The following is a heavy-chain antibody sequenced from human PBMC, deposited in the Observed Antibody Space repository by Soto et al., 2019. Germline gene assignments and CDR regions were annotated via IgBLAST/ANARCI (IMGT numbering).Heavy chain of an antibody. J-gene: IGHJ4*02. Sequence: SETLSLTCTVSGDSISRSTYYWGWIRQPPGKGLEWIGSIYNNGTTYYSPSLKSRMTISVDTSKNQFSLRLNSVIAADTAVYYCARQWFFWGQGALVTVSS. V-gene: IGHV4-39*01. CDR1: GDSISRSTYY. CDR3: ARQWFF. CDR2: IYNNGTT. D-gene: IGHD3-22*01.